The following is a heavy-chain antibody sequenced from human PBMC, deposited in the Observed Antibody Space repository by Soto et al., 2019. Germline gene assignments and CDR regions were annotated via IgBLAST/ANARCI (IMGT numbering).Heavy chain of an antibody. CDR3: AKWSGFGDA. J-gene: IGHJ5*02. CDR2: TSNDGSIT. D-gene: IGHD3-10*01. Sequence: PGGSLRLSCAASGFSLGSNSMAWVRQAPGERLQWISGTSNDGSITFYVDSVRGRFTISRDTSRNTLYLQMDSLRVEDTALYFCAKWSGFGDAWGQGTLVTVSS. CDR1: GFSLGSNS. V-gene: IGHV3-23*01.